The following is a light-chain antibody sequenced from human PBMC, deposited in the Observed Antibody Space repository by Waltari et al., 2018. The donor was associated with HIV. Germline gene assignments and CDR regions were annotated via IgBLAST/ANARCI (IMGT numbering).Light chain of an antibody. Sequence: SMLPQPPAVSPAPGQTATIPCPASTSNIRNNSESWYQHLPGTAPKLLIYANNKRPSGIPDRFSGSKSGTSATLGITGLQTGDEADYYCGTWDSSLSPFWVFGGGTKVTVL. V-gene: IGLV1-51*01. CDR2: ANN. CDR1: TSNIRNNS. J-gene: IGLJ3*02. CDR3: GTWDSSLSPFWV.